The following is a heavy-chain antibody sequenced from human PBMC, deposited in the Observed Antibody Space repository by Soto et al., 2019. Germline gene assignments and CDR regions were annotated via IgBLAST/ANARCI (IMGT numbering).Heavy chain of an antibody. CDR1: GYSISSGYY. V-gene: IGHV4-38-2*01. CDR2: IYHSGST. J-gene: IGHJ1*01. Sequence: SETVSLTCAFSGYSISSGYYWGWIRQPPGKGLEWIGSIYHSGSTYYNPSLKSRVTISVDTSKNKFSLKLSSVTAADTAVYYCARWPRYGERRVGDFHHWGQGTLGTV. D-gene: IGHD1-26*01. CDR3: ARWPRYGERRVGDFHH.